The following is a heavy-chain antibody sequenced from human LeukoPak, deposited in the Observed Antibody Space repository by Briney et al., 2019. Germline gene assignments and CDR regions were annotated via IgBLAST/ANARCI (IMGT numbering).Heavy chain of an antibody. Sequence: GGSLSLSCAASGFTFSSYCMSWARQAPGKGLEWVANIKQDGSRRYYVDSVKGRFIISRENAKNSLYLQMNSLRAEDAAVYYCATQPGIAAAGTDYWGQGTLVTVSS. J-gene: IGHJ4*02. CDR1: GFTFSSYC. V-gene: IGHV3-7*02. CDR3: ATQPGIAAAGTDY. CDR2: IKQDGSRR. D-gene: IGHD6-13*01.